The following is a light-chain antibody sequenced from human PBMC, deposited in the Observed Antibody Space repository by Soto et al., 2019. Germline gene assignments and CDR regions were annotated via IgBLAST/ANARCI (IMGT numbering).Light chain of an antibody. J-gene: IGKJ3*01. CDR2: GAS. V-gene: IGKV3-15*01. CDR3: QQYNNWPPAVT. Sequence: EIVMTQSPATLSVSPGERATLSCRASQNVSSNLAWYQQKPGQPPRLLIYGASTRATGIPARFSGSGSGTEFTLTISSLQSEDFAVYHCQQYNNWPPAVTFGPGTKVDIK. CDR1: QNVSSN.